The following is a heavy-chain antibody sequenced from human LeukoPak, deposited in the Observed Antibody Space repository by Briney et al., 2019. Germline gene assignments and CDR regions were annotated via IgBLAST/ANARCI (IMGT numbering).Heavy chain of an antibody. J-gene: IGHJ6*03. V-gene: IGHV3-21*01. CDR3: ARAFDTSWDYFYMDV. CDR1: GYTFSSYS. D-gene: IGHD2-2*01. CDR2: INSNSRYI. Sequence: GGSLRLSCAASGYTFSSYSMNWVRQAPGKGLEWVSTINSNSRYIYYADSVKGRFTISRDAAKNSLSLQMNSLRAEDTAVYYCARAFDTSWDYFYMDVWGKGTTVTVSS.